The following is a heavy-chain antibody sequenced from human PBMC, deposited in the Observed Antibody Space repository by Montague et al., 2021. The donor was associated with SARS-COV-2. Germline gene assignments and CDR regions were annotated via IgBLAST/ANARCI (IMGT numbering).Heavy chain of an antibody. J-gene: IGHJ6*02. CDR3: ARVHPLWFGELLLDYYYYYGMDV. D-gene: IGHD3-10*01. CDR1: GGSISSSNW. V-gene: IGHV4-4*02. CDR2: IYHSGST. Sequence: SETLSLTCAVSGGSISSSNWCSWVRQPPGKGLEWIGEIYHSGSTNYNPSLKSRVTISVDKSKNQFSLKLSSVTAVDTAVYYCARVHPLWFGELLLDYYYYYGMDVWGQGTTVTVSS.